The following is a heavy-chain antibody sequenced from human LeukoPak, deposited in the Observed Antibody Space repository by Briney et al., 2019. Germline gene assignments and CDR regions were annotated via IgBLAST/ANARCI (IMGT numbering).Heavy chain of an antibody. D-gene: IGHD1-26*01. Sequence: SETLSLTCTVSGGSFTDYFWGWIRQPPGKGLEWIGSIYYSGRTFCNPSLKNRVSISLDTSKGQFSLNLDSVTAADTAVYFCTRDRAHGTQDYWGQGTLVTVS. CDR1: GGSFTDYF. CDR3: TRDRAHGTQDY. CDR2: IYYSGRT. V-gene: IGHV4-39*07. J-gene: IGHJ4*02.